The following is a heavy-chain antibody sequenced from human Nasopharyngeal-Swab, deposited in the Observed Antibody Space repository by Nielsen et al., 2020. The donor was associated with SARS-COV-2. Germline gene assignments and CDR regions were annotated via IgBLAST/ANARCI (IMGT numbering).Heavy chain of an antibody. CDR2: INDYEDRL. CDR3: VKDLRGKYAFET. CDR1: GFTFSLYA. Sequence: GESLKISCSASGFTFSLYAMHWVRQAPGKGLEYVSTINDYEDRLYYSDAVKGRFSISRDNSKNTLYLQMISLRAEDTAVYWCVKDLRGKYAFETWGQGTMVTVSS. J-gene: IGHJ3*02. D-gene: IGHD3-16*01. V-gene: IGHV3-64D*06.